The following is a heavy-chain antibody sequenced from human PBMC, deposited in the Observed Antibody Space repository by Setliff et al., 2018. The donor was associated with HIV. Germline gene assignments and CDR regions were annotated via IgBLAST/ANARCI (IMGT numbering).Heavy chain of an antibody. V-gene: IGHV4-34*01. CDR3: ARDQRLLGVQPPYWYFDL. D-gene: IGHD6-25*01. J-gene: IGHJ2*01. CDR2: INHSGNT. Sequence: PSETLSLTCAVFGGSLSGHHWNWIRQPPGKGLEWIGEINHSGNTEYNSSLKGRVSIPVDTSKNHLSLKLTSLTAADTAVYYCARDQRLLGVQPPYWYFDLWGRGTQVTVSS. CDR1: GGSLSGHH.